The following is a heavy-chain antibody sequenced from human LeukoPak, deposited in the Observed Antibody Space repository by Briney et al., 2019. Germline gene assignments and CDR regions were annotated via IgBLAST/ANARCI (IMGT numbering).Heavy chain of an antibody. Sequence: AGGSLRLSCAASGFTISSYLMSWVRQAPGKGLEWVANIKQGGGEKYYVDSVKGRFTISRDNAKDSLYLQMNSLRAEDTAVYYCARRGGVVVVAATGKGAFDIWGQGTMVTVSS. V-gene: IGHV3-7*01. CDR1: GFTISSYL. CDR2: IKQGGGEK. J-gene: IGHJ3*02. CDR3: ARRGGVVVVAATGKGAFDI. D-gene: IGHD2-15*01.